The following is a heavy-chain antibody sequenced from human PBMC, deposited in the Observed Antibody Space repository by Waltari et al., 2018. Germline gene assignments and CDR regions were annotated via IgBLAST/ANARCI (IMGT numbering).Heavy chain of an antibody. V-gene: IGHV4-39*02. CDR2: IYYSGST. CDR3: ARRHGRVNWFDP. J-gene: IGHJ5*02. Sequence: QLQLQESGPGLVKPSENLSLTCTVSGGSISSSSYNWGWLRQPPGQGMEWIGSIYYSGSTYYTPSLKSRVTISVDTSKNHFSLKLSSVTAADTAVYYCARRHGRVNWFDPWGQGTLVTVSS. D-gene: IGHD2-15*01. CDR1: GGSISSSSYN.